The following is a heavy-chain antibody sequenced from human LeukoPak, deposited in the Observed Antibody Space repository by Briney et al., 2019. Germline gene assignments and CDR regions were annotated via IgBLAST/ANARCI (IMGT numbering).Heavy chain of an antibody. J-gene: IGHJ4*02. CDR1: GFTFSDYY. Sequence: PGGSLRLSCAASGFTFSDYYMSWIRQAPGKGLEWVSYISSSGSTIYYADSVKGRFTISRDNAKNSLYLQMNSLRAEDTAVYYCAKTPYDDYYYYFDYWGQGTLVTVSS. CDR2: ISSSGSTI. CDR3: AKTPYDDYYYYFDY. V-gene: IGHV3-11*01. D-gene: IGHD4-17*01.